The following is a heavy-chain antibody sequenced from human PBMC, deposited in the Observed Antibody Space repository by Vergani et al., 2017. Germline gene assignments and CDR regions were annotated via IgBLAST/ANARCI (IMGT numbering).Heavy chain of an antibody. V-gene: IGHV3-53*01. CDR3: VTTRSGAFHI. D-gene: IGHD1-1*01. J-gene: IGHJ3*02. Sequence: EVELVESGGGLIQPGGSLRLSCAASGFTVSTNSMSWVRQPPGKGLEWVSLIYSSGDTLHPGSVKGRLTISRDITKNTVYLQMSSLRVEDTAVYYCVTTRSGAFHIWGQGTLVTVSS. CDR1: GFTVSTNS. CDR2: IYSSGDT.